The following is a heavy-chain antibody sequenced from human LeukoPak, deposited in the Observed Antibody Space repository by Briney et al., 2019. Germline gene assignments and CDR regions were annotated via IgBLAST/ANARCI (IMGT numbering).Heavy chain of an antibody. Sequence: PGGSLRLSCAASGFTFSSYSMNWVRQAPGKGLEWVSYISSSSSTIYYADSVKGRFTISRDNSKNTLYLQMNSLRAEDTAVYYCAKDLLRGSWYYGPGDYWGQGTLVTVSS. CDR1: GFTFSSYS. V-gene: IGHV3-48*01. CDR2: ISSSSSTI. J-gene: IGHJ4*02. CDR3: AKDLLRGSWYYGPGDY. D-gene: IGHD6-13*01.